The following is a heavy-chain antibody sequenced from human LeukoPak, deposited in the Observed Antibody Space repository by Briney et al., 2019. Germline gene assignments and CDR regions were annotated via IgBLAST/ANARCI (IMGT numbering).Heavy chain of an antibody. J-gene: IGHJ6*02. V-gene: IGHV4-59*01. D-gene: IGHD3-3*01. Sequence: PSETLSLTCNVSGGSISSYYWSWIRQPPGKGLEWIGYIYSSGSTNYNLSLKSRVTISVDTSKNQFSLRLSSVTAADTAVYYCARNDPFTISLRDYYGMDVWGQGTTVTVSS. CDR1: GGSISSYY. CDR3: ARNDPFTISLRDYYGMDV. CDR2: IYSSGST.